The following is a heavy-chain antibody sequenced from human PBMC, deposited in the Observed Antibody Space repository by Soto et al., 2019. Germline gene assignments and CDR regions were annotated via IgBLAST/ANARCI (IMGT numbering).Heavy chain of an antibody. J-gene: IGHJ5*02. CDR2: IYYSGST. CDR1: GGSISSSSYY. CDR3: ASRPWSRTKTRKGYCSSTSCPSNWFDP. Sequence: SETLSLTCTVSGGSISSSSYYWGWIRQPPGKGLEWIGSIYYSGSTYYNPSLKSRVTISVDTSKNQFSLKLSSVTAADTAVYYCASRPWSRTKTRKGYCSSTSCPSNWFDPWGQGTLVTVSS. D-gene: IGHD2-2*01. V-gene: IGHV4-39*01.